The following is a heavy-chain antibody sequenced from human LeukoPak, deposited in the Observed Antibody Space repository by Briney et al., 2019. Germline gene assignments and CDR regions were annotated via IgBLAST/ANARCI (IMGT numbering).Heavy chain of an antibody. CDR1: GGSISSYY. D-gene: IGHD6-6*01. Sequence: SETLSLTCTVSGGSISSYYWSWIRQPPGKGPEWIGYIYYSGSTNYNPSLKSRVTISVDTSKNQFSLKLSSVTAADTAVYYCARDRGGIAARIDYWGQGTLVTVSS. V-gene: IGHV4-59*01. CDR2: IYYSGST. CDR3: ARDRGGIAARIDY. J-gene: IGHJ4*02.